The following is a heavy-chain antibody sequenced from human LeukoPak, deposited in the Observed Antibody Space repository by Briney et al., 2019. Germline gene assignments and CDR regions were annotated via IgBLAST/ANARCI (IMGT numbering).Heavy chain of an antibody. V-gene: IGHV3-7*01. J-gene: IGHJ6*02. CDR1: VFSFSRYW. Sequence: GGSVRLSYAACVFSFSRYWMRGVRQAPARGLEGVANIKQDGSEKYYVDSVKGRFTISRDNAKTSLYLQMNSLRAEDTAVYYCARDRGQWLVSNYYYYGIDVWGQGTTVTVSS. D-gene: IGHD6-19*01. CDR2: IKQDGSEK. CDR3: ARDRGQWLVSNYYYYGIDV.